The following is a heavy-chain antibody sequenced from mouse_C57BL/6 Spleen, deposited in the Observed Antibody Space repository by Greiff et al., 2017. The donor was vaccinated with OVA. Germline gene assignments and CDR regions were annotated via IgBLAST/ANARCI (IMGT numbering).Heavy chain of an antibody. Sequence: VQLQQSGAELVRPGASVTLSCKASGYTFTDYEMHWVKQTPVHGLEWIGAIDPETGGTAYNQKFKGKAILTADKSSSTAYRELRSVTSEDSAVYYCTREPTVDAYWGQGTLVTVSA. CDR1: GYTFTDYE. V-gene: IGHV1-15*01. CDR2: IDPETGGT. J-gene: IGHJ3*01. CDR3: TREPTVDAY. D-gene: IGHD1-1*01.